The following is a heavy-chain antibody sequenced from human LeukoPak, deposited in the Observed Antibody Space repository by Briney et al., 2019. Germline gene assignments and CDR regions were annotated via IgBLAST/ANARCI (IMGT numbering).Heavy chain of an antibody. D-gene: IGHD3-22*01. V-gene: IGHV1-46*01. CDR1: GYTFTSNY. Sequence: GASVKVSCKASGYTFTSNYIHWVRQAPGQGLEWMGMIYPRDGSTSYAQKFQGRVTVTRDTSTSTVHMELSGLRSEDTAVYYCARVSRGYYDSSGYYGWGQGTLVTVSS. CDR3: ARVSRGYYDSSGYYG. J-gene: IGHJ4*02. CDR2: IYPRDGST.